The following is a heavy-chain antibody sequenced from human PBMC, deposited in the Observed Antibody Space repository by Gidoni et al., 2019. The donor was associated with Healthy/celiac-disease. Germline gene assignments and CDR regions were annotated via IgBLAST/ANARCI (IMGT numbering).Heavy chain of an antibody. J-gene: IGHJ6*02. CDR2: IRIKDYGGTT. D-gene: IGHD7-27*01. V-gene: IGHV3-49*05. Sequence: EVQLVESGGGLVKPGRSLRLSCTASGFTFGDYAMSWFSQAPGKGLEWVGFIRIKDYGGTTEYAASVKGRFTISRDESKSIAYLQMNSLKTEDTAVYYCTRVSGDGHYYYYGMDVWGQGTTVTVSS. CDR1: GFTFGDYA. CDR3: TRVSGDGHYYYYGMDV.